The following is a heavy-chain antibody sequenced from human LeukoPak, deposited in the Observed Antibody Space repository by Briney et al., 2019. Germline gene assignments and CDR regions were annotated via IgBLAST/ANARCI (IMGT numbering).Heavy chain of an antibody. D-gene: IGHD4-17*01. Sequence: SETLSLTCAVSGYSISSGYYWGWIRQPPGKGLEWIGSIYHSGTTYYNPSLKSRVTISVDTSKNQFSLKLSSVTAADTAVYYCARDSGHGDYFNGGKGTLVTVSS. V-gene: IGHV4-38-2*02. CDR1: GYSISSGYY. CDR3: ARDSGHGDYFN. CDR2: IYHSGTT. J-gene: IGHJ4*02.